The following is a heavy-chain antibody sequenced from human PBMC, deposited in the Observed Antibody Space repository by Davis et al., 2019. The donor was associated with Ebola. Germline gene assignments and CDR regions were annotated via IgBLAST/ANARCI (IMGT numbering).Heavy chain of an antibody. CDR3: ARDVDRLHEGYDAFDI. D-gene: IGHD2-15*01. CDR2: IYYSGIT. CDR1: GDSIRSGDYY. J-gene: IGHJ3*02. V-gene: IGHV4-30-4*01. Sequence: PSETLSLTCTVSGDSIRSGDYYWSWIRQPPGKGLEWIGHIYYSGITLYNPSLKSRVTISVDTSKSQFSLRLSSVTAADTAVYYCARDVDRLHEGYDAFDIWGQGTMVTVSS.